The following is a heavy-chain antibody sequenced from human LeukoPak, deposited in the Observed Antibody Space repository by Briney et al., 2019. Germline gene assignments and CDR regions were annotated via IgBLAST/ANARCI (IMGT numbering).Heavy chain of an antibody. CDR2: INPNSGGT. CDR3: ARDGDSSSWYEIDY. V-gene: IGHV1-2*02. J-gene: IGHJ4*02. CDR1: GYPFTDYY. Sequence: GASVKVSCKASGYPFTDYYIHWVRQAPGQGLEWMGWINPNSGGTNYAQKFQGRVTMTRDTSISTAYMELSRLRSDDTAVYYCARDGDSSSWYEIDYWGQGTLVTVSS. D-gene: IGHD6-13*01.